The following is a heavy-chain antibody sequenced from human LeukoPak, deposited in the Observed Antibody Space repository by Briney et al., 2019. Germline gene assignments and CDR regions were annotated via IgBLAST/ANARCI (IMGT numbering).Heavy chain of an antibody. Sequence: GGSLRLSCAASGFTFSSYGMHWVRQAPGKGLEWVAVIWYDGSNKYYADSVKGRFTISRDNSKNTLYLQMNSLRAEDTAVYYCAKELLNYDFWSGYYQYYFDYWGQGTLATVSS. CDR2: IWYDGSNK. CDR3: AKELLNYDFWSGYYQYYFDY. J-gene: IGHJ4*02. CDR1: GFTFSSYG. D-gene: IGHD3-3*01. V-gene: IGHV3-33*06.